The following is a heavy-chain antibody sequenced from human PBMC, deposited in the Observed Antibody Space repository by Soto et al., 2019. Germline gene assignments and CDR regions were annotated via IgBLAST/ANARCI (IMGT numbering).Heavy chain of an antibody. Sequence: QVQLVQSGAEVKKPGSSVKVSCKASGGTFSSYTISWVRQAPGQGREWMGRIIPILGIANYAQKFQGRVTITADKSTSTAYMELSSLRSEDTAVYYCARGGHSGYDWGAFDIWGQGTMVTVSS. J-gene: IGHJ3*02. V-gene: IGHV1-69*02. CDR2: IIPILGIA. CDR3: ARGGHSGYDWGAFDI. CDR1: GGTFSSYT. D-gene: IGHD5-12*01.